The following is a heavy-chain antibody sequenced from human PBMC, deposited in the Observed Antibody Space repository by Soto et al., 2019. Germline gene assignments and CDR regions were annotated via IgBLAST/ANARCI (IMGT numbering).Heavy chain of an antibody. CDR3: ARVHIAVVFAALDY. Sequence: GASVKVSCKASGCTFSSYGISWVRQAPGQGLEWMGWISAYNGNTNYAQKLQGRVTMTTDTSTSTAYMELRSLRSDDTAVYYCARVHIAVVFAALDYWGQGPLVTVPS. CDR1: GCTFSSYG. V-gene: IGHV1-18*04. CDR2: ISAYNGNT. J-gene: IGHJ4*02. D-gene: IGHD2-15*01.